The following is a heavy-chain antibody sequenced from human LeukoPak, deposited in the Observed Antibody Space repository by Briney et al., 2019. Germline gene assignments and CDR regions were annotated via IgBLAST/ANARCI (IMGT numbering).Heavy chain of an antibody. V-gene: IGHV3-7*01. CDR3: ASWGAGGNS. CDR1: GFTLSTYW. CDR2: INPDGSGK. J-gene: IGHJ4*02. D-gene: IGHD3-16*01. Sequence: GGSLRLSCEASGFTLSTYWMNWVRQVPGKGLDWVANINPDGSGKRYVDSVKGRFTIARDNADNSLTLQMNSLRAEDTAVYYCASWGAGGNSWGQGTLVTVSS.